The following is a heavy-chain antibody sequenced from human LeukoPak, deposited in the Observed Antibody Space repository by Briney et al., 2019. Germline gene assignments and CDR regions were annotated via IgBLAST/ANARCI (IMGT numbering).Heavy chain of an antibody. CDR2: IQKSGNT. V-gene: IGHV4-4*07. D-gene: IGHD2-21*01. J-gene: IGHJ6*03. CDR3: AGEISRPFYSYYIDV. CDR1: GGSITDYS. Sequence: SETLSLTCAVSGGSITDYSWTWTRQAAGKGLEWVGHIQKSGNTNFNPSLKSRVSMLVDTSKNQFSLNMSSVTAADTAVYYCAGEISRPFYSYYIDVWGKGTAVTVSS.